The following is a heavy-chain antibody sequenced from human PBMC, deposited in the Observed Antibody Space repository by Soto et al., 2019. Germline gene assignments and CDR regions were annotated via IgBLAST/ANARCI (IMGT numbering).Heavy chain of an antibody. CDR1: GFSVNDNY. CDR2: IFTRGTA. J-gene: IGHJ4*02. Sequence: HPGGSLRLSCTACGFSVNDNYMAWVRQAPGKSPEWVAVIFTRGTAHYADSVTGRFTFSRDNSKRTLNLQLNNLRAEDTAVYYCTKLWGYYFESWGQGTLVTVSS. CDR3: TKLWGYYFES. V-gene: IGHV3-53*01. D-gene: IGHD3-22*01.